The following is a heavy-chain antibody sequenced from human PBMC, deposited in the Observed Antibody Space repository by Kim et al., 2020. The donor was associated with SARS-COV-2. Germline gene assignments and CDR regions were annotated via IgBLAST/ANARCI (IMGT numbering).Heavy chain of an antibody. CDR3: ARGGPMATITPYPYNWFDP. CDR1: GGSISSSSYY. J-gene: IGHJ5*02. D-gene: IGHD5-12*01. CDR2: IYYSGST. Sequence: SETLSLTCTVSGGSISSSSYYWGWIRQPPGKGLEWIGSIYYSGSTYYNPSLKSRVTISVDTSKNQFSLKLSSVTAADTAVYYCARGGPMATITPYPYNWFDPWGQGTLVTVSS. V-gene: IGHV4-39*01.